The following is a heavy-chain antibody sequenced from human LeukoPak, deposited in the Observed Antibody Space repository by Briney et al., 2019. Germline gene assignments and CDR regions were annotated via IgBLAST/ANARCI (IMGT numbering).Heavy chain of an antibody. Sequence: GGSLRLSCAASGFTFSSYAMSWVRQAPGKGLERVANIKQDGSEKSYVGSVTGRFTISRDNAKNSLYMQMNSLRAEDTAVYYCVRQRRYCSGDSCYQRTFDYWGQGTLVTVSS. CDR3: VRQRRYCSGDSCYQRTFDY. J-gene: IGHJ4*02. CDR2: IKQDGSEK. D-gene: IGHD2-15*01. V-gene: IGHV3-7*01. CDR1: GFTFSSYA.